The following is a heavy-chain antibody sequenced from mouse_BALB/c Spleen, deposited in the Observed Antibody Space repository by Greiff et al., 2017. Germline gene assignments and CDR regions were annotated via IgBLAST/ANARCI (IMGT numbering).Heavy chain of an antibody. Sequence: EVKLMESGGGLVQPGGSLKLSCAASGFTFSSYGMSWVRQTPDKRLELVATINSNGGSTYYPDSVKGRFTISRDNAKNTLYLQMSSLKSEDTAMYYCARPYDYDVAWFAYWGQGTLVTVSA. CDR2: INSNGGST. CDR1: GFTFSSYG. J-gene: IGHJ3*01. V-gene: IGHV5-6-3*01. D-gene: IGHD2-4*01. CDR3: ARPYDYDVAWFAY.